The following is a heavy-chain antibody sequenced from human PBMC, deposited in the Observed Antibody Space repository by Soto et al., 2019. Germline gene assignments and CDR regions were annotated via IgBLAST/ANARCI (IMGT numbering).Heavy chain of an antibody. J-gene: IGHJ4*02. CDR2: ISAYNGDT. CDR3: VRDPDGHIDFDY. CDR1: GYTFTSYG. V-gene: IGHV1-18*01. Sequence: QVQLVQSGAEVKEPGASVKISCKASGYTFTSYGISWVRQAPGQGLEWMLWISAYNGDTNYAQKVQGRVTMTTDTSTSTAFMELRSLRFDDTAVYYCVRDPDGHIDFDYWGQGTLVTVSS.